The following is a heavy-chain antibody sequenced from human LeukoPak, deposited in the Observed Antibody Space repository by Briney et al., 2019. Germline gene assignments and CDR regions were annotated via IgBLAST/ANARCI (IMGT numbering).Heavy chain of an antibody. CDR3: ARDFSLQSLTHTVTTWTFDY. V-gene: IGHV1-18*01. J-gene: IGHJ4*02. CDR1: GYRFTRYG. D-gene: IGHD4-4*01. CDR2: ISAYNGKT. Sequence: ASVTVSCMASGYRFTRYGIRWVGQAPGQGSEGMGWISAYNGKTKYAQKLEGRVTITTDRSTSKAYMELRRQRADDTAGNYSARDFSLQSLTHTVTTWTFDYWGQGTLVPVSS.